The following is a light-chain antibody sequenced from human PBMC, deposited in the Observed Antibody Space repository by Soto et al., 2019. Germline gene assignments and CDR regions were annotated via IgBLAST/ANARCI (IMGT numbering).Light chain of an antibody. CDR3: QQYNSYS. CDR2: HAS. CDR1: QSISNW. Sequence: IQLTQSSSTLPASVGDRVTLTCRASQSISNWLAWYQQKPGTAPKLLIYHASILETAVPSRFSGNGSGTEFTLTISSLQPGDFATYYCQQYNSYSFGQGSRVEIK. J-gene: IGKJ1*01. V-gene: IGKV1-5*01.